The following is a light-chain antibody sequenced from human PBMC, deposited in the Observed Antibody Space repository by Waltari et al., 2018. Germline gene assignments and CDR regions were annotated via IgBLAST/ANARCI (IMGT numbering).Light chain of an antibody. CDR2: QDG. J-gene: IGLJ2*01. V-gene: IGLV3-1*01. Sequence: SYELTQPPSVSVSPGQTASIICSGDKLGDKYACWYQQKPGQSPVLVIYQDGKRPSGIPERFSGSNSGNTATLTISGTQAMDEADYYCQAWDSTTVVFGGGTKLTVL. CDR1: KLGDKY. CDR3: QAWDSTTVV.